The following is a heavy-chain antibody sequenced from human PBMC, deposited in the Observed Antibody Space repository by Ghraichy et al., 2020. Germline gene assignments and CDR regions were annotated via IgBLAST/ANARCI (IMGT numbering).Heavy chain of an antibody. CDR2: VNGGGDRT. CDR3: AKDGDAIESPDFDS. J-gene: IGHJ4*02. Sequence: GGSLRLSCAASGFTFTNYAMAWVRQAPGKGLVWVAVVNGGGDRTFYADSVKGRFTISRDNSKNTVFLQMNSLRAEDTAIYYCAKDGDAIESPDFDSWGQGTLVTVSS. CDR1: GFTFTNYA. V-gene: IGHV3-23*01. D-gene: IGHD2-21*01.